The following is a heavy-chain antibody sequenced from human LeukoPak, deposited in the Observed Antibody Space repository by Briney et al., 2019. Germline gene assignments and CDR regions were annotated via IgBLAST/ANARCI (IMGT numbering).Heavy chain of an antibody. J-gene: IGHJ4*02. Sequence: GRSLRLSCATSGFTFSTYGIHWVRQVPGKGLEWVAVISHAGPDTYYADSVKGRFTISRDNSDNSRNTIYLHMKNVRDEDTAVYYCAKDQIGWAPGYTSGPLDYWGQGTLVTVSS. D-gene: IGHD5-18*01. CDR1: GFTFSTYG. CDR3: AKDQIGWAPGYTSGPLDY. CDR2: ISHAGPDT. V-gene: IGHV3-33*05.